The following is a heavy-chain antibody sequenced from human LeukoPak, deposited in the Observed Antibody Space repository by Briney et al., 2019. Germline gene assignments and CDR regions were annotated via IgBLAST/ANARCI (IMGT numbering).Heavy chain of an antibody. CDR1: GFTFSSYS. V-gene: IGHV3-21*01. CDR3: ARGGYSTVVTPFDY. J-gene: IGHJ4*02. CDR2: ISSSSSYI. Sequence: GGSLRLSCAASGFTFSSYSMNWVRQAPGKGLEWVSSISSSSSYIYYADSVKGRFTISRDNAKNSLYLQMNSLRAEDTAVYYCARGGYSTVVTPFDYWGQGTLITVSS. D-gene: IGHD4-23*01.